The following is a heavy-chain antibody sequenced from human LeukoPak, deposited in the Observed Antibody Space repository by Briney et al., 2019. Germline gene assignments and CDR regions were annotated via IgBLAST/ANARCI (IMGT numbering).Heavy chain of an antibody. CDR3: AKTSLSDPSGHYYYMDV. CDR2: IRFDGTSE. J-gene: IGHJ6*03. D-gene: IGHD3-3*01. Sequence: QPGGSLRLSCAASGFTFSGSAMHRVRQAPGKGLKWVAFIRFDGTSEFYADSVKARFTISRDNSQNTVSLQLNNLRIEDTALYYCAKTSLSDPSGHYYYMDVWGKGTTVTVSS. CDR1: GFTFSGSA. V-gene: IGHV3-30*02.